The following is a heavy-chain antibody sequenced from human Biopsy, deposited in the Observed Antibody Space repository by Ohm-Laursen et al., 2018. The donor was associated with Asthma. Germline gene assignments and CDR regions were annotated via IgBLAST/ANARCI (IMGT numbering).Heavy chain of an antibody. J-gene: IGHJ6*02. CDR1: AYTFNSAG. V-gene: IGHV1-18*01. Sequence: PSVNPSRQTSAYTFNSAGITWARQAPGQGLEWMGWISVYNGNTKVAQKLQDRVTMITDTSTSTAYMELRSLRSDDTAVYFCARAVDYSHYYGIDVWGQGTTVTVS. D-gene: IGHD3-10*01. CDR3: ARAVDYSHYYGIDV. CDR2: ISVYNGNT.